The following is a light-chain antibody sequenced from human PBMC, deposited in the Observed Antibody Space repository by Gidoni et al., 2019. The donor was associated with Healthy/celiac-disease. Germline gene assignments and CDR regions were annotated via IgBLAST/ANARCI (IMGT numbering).Light chain of an antibody. J-gene: IGKJ1*01. Sequence: DIQMTQSPSTLSASVGDRVTITCRASQSISSWLAWYQQKPGEAPKLLIYQASSLESGVPSRFSGSGSGTEFTITISSLQPDDFATYYCQQYNSYSPWTFGQGTKVEIK. V-gene: IGKV1-5*03. CDR3: QQYNSYSPWT. CDR1: QSISSW. CDR2: QAS.